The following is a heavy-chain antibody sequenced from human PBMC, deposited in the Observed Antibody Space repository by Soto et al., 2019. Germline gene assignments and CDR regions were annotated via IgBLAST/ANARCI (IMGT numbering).Heavy chain of an antibody. V-gene: IGHV3-11*01. J-gene: IGHJ6*02. D-gene: IGHD6-13*01. CDR1: GFTFSDYY. Sequence: QVQLVESGGGLVKPGGSLRLSCAASGFTFSDYYMSWIRQAPGKGLEWVSYISSSGSTIYYADSVKGRFTISRDNAKNSLYLQMNSLRAEDTAVYYCARDRPNPFIAAAGTRHYGMDVWGQGTTVTVSS. CDR3: ARDRPNPFIAAAGTRHYGMDV. CDR2: ISSSGSTI.